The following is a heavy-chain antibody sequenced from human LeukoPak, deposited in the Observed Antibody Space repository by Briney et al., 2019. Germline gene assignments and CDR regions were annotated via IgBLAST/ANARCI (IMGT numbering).Heavy chain of an antibody. V-gene: IGHV4-4*02. Sequence: SETLSLTCAVSGGSISSSNWWSWVRQPPGKGLEWIGEIYHSGSTNYNPSLKSRVTISVDKSKNQFSLKLSSVTAADTAVYYCARRAAYYYDSSGYYGYWGQGTLVTVSS. CDR3: ARRAAYYYDSSGYYGY. D-gene: IGHD3-22*01. J-gene: IGHJ4*02. CDR1: GGSISSSNW. CDR2: IYHSGST.